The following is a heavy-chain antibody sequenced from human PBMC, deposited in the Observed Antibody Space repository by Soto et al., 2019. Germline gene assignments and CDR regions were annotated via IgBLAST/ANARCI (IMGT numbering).Heavy chain of an antibody. CDR1: GGSLSTNP. CDR2: TGSGTGPG. CDR3: ARRDSGGFYRFFDS. V-gene: IGHV1-69*06. Sequence: SVKVSCKASGGSLSTNPISWVRQAPGQGLEWMGGTGSGTGPGNHAQKFQGRLTVTADKSTSTVYMELTNLSSEDTAVYYCARRDSGGFYRFFDSWGQGSLVTVSS. D-gene: IGHD2-15*01. J-gene: IGHJ4*02.